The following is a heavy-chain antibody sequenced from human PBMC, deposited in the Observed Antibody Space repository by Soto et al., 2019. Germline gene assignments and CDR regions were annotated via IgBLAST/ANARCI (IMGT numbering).Heavy chain of an antibody. V-gene: IGHV4-34*01. D-gene: IGHD3-10*01. CDR3: ARGGVDMIRGITGKRTWLDP. CDR1: GGSFSSYY. J-gene: IGHJ5*02. CDR2: INRIGSA. Sequence: QVQLQQWGDGLLKPSETLSLTCAVYGGSFSSYYWNWIRQSPGKGLEWIGDINRIGSANYNPSLKSRVTMSVDSSKNQFYLRLTSVTAADTAMYYCARGGVDMIRGITGKRTWLDPWGQGTLVIVS.